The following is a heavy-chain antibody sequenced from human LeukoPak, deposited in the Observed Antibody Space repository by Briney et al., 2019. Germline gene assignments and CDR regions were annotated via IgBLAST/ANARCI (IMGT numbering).Heavy chain of an antibody. J-gene: IGHJ4*02. CDR2: INPDGSTT. CDR3: AKDLHYGSADY. Sequence: GGSLRLSCAASGFTFSNYWMHWVRQDPGKGLVWVSFINPDGSTTNYADSVKGRFTISRDNAKNALYLQVNSLRAEDTAVYYCAKDLHYGSADYWGQGTLVTVSS. CDR1: GFTFSNYW. D-gene: IGHD3-10*01. V-gene: IGHV3-74*01.